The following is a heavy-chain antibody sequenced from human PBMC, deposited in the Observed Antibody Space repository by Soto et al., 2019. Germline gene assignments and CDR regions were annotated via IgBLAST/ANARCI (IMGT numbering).Heavy chain of an antibody. V-gene: IGHV1-8*02. CDR1: GGTFSSYT. Sequence: ASVKVSCKASGGTFSSYTISWVRQAPGQGLEWMGRINPNRGNAGYAQKFQGRVTMTRNTSTSTAYMELSSLRSEDTAVYYCARGADILTGYCWFDPWGQGTLVTVSS. D-gene: IGHD3-9*01. CDR3: ARGADILTGYCWFDP. CDR2: INPNRGNA. J-gene: IGHJ5*02.